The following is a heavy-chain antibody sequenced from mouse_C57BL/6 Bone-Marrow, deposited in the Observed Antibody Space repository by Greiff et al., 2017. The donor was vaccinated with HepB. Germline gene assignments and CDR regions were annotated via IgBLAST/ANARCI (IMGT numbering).Heavy chain of an antibody. CDR3: ARDWVIPYYFDY. CDR1: GYTFTDYN. V-gene: IGHV1-22*01. D-gene: IGHD2-2*01. J-gene: IGHJ2*01. Sequence: EVQLQQSGPELVKPGASVKMSCKASGYTFTDYNMHWVKQSHGKSLEWIGYINPNNGGTSYNQKFKGKATLTVNKSSSTAYMELRSLTSEDSAVYYCARDWVIPYYFDYWGQGTTLTVSS. CDR2: INPNNGGT.